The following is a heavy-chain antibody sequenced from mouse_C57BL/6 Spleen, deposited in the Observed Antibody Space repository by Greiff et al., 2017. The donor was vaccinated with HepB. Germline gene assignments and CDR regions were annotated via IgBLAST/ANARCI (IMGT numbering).Heavy chain of an antibody. CDR2: INPNNGGT. CDR1: GYTFTDYY. V-gene: IGHV1-26*01. D-gene: IGHD1-1*01. J-gene: IGHJ2*01. Sequence: VQLQQSGPELVKPGASVKISCKASGYTFTDYYMNWVKQSHGKSLEWIGDINPNNGGTSYNQKFKGKATLTVDKSSSTAYMELRSLTSEDSAVYYCAMEITTVVEDYWGQGTTLTVSS. CDR3: AMEITTVVEDY.